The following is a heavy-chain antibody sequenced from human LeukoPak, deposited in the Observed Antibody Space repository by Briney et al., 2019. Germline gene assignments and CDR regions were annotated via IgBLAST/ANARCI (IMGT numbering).Heavy chain of an antibody. CDR2: IRNKANRYTI. J-gene: IGHJ4*02. V-gene: IGHV3-72*01. D-gene: IGHD2-15*01. Sequence: PGGSLRLSCPASGFTFSDYFMDWVRQAPGKGLEWVGRIRNKANRYTIDYAASVKGRFTISRDDSKNSLYLQMNSLTIEDTAVYYCVRATYCTGGSCYTGDYWGQGTLVTVSS. CDR3: VRATYCTGGSCYTGDY. CDR1: GFTFSDYF.